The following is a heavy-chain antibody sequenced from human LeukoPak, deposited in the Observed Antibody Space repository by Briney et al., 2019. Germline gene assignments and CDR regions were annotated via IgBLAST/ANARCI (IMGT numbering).Heavy chain of an antibody. J-gene: IGHJ5*02. V-gene: IGHV3-30-3*01. D-gene: IGHD4-23*01. CDR1: GFTFSNYA. CDR3: ARVRGGNSGWFDP. Sequence: GGSLRLSCAASGFTFSNYAMHWVRQAPGKGLEWVAVISYDGSNKYYADSVKGRFTISRDNSKNTLYLQMNSLRAEDTAVYYCARVRGGNSGWFDPWGQGTQVTVSS. CDR2: ISYDGSNK.